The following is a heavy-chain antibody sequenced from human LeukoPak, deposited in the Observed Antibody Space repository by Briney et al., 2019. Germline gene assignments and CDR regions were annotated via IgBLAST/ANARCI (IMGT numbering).Heavy chain of an antibody. V-gene: IGHV1-2*02. D-gene: IGHD6-13*01. J-gene: IGHJ6*03. CDR1: GYTFTDYY. CDR2: INPISGGT. CDR3: ARGRAAGTPDYMDV. Sequence: GASVKVSCKASGYTFTDYYLHWVRQAPGQGLEWMGWINPISGGTNYVQKFQGRVTMARDTSISTVYMELSRLRYDDTAVFYCARGRAAGTPDYMDVWGKGTTVTIS.